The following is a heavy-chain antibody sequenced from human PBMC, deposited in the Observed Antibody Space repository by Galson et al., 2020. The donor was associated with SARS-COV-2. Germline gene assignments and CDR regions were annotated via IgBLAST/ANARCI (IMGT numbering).Heavy chain of an antibody. CDR2: IYHSGST. D-gene: IGHD3-16*02. J-gene: IGHJ4*02. CDR3: ARVYAYYDYVWGSYRPDYFDY. CDR1: GGSISSGGYS. V-gene: IGHV4-30-2*01. Sequence: ASETLSLTCAVSGGSISSGGYSWSWIRQPPGQGLEWIGYIYHSGSTYYNPSLKSRVTISVNRSKNQFSLKLSSVTAADTAVYYCARVYAYYDYVWGSYRPDYFDYWGQGTLVTVSS.